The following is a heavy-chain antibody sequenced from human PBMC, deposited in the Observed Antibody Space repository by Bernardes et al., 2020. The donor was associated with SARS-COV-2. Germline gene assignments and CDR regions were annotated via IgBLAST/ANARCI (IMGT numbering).Heavy chain of an antibody. V-gene: IGHV6-1*01. CDR1: WDSFSSNNAA. CDR2: TYFRAKWYT. J-gene: IGHJ4*02. CDR3: AHGSRVYFDY. Sequence: SQTRSLTFAISWDSFSSNNAAWHLLRQSPSRGLEWLGRTYFRAKWYTEYAGSVNSRLTINPDTSKNQISLQLNSVTPEDTAVYYCAHGSRVYFDYWGQGTLVTVSS. D-gene: IGHD3-10*01.